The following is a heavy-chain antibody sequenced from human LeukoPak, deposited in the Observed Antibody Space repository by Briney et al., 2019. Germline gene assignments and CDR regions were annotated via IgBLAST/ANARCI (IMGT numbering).Heavy chain of an antibody. CDR1: GFTFSSYA. CDR3: ARGNPKDYDFWSGYYPFDY. D-gene: IGHD3-3*01. J-gene: IGHJ4*02. CDR2: ISGSGGST. Sequence: GGSLGLSCAASGFTFSSYAMSWVRQAPGKGLEWVSAISGSGGSTYYADSVKGRFTISRDNSKNTLYLQMNSLRAEDTAVYYCARGNPKDYDFWSGYYPFDYWGQGTLVTVSS. V-gene: IGHV3-23*01.